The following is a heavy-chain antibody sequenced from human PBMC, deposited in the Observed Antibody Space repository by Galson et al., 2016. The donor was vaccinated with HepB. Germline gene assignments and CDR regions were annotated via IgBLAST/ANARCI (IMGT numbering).Heavy chain of an antibody. J-gene: IGHJ3*02. CDR2: IYPGDSDT. CDR1: GYSFTTYW. V-gene: IGHV5-51*01. Sequence: QSGAEVKKPGESLKISCKCSGYSFTTYWIGWVRQMPGKGLEWMGVIYPGDSDTRYSPSFQGQVTISADRSISTAYLQWSSLKASDTAMYYCARPISGTTTAFEMWGPGTMVTVSS. CDR3: ARPISGTTTAFEM. D-gene: IGHD1-7*01.